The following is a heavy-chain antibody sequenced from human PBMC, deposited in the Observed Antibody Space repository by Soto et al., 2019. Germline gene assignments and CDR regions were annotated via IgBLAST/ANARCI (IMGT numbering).Heavy chain of an antibody. CDR1: GGSISSYY. CDR2: IYTSGST. V-gene: IGHV4-4*07. J-gene: IGHJ5*02. D-gene: IGHD3-3*01. CDR3: AGEVTIVGVVTRWFDP. Sequence: KTSETLSLTCTVSGGSISSYYWSWIRQPAGKGLEWIGRIYTSGSTNYNPSLKSRVTMSVDTSKNQFSLKLSSVTAADTAVYYCAGEVTIVGVVTRWFDPWGQGTLVTVSS.